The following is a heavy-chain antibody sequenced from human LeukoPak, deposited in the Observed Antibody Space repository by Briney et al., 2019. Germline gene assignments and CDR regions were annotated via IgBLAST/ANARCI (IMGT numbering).Heavy chain of an antibody. CDR2: ISDSGSFI. V-gene: IGHV3-48*03. J-gene: IGHJ4*02. Sequence: GGSLRLSCATSGFTFSNYEMTWVRQAPGKGLEWISYISDSGSFIDYADSVKGRFTISRDNSKNTLYLQMGSLRAEDMAVYYCARGNYDFWSMGYWGQGTLVTVSS. D-gene: IGHD3-3*01. CDR3: ARGNYDFWSMGY. CDR1: GFTFSNYE.